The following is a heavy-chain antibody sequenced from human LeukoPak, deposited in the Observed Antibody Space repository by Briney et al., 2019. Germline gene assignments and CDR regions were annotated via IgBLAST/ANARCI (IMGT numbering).Heavy chain of an antibody. CDR1: GFTFSSYS. J-gene: IGHJ4*02. CDR2: ISSSSSYI. CDR3: ARVRMTTVTLFDY. Sequence: PGGSLRLSCAASGFTFSSYSMNWVRQAPGKGLEWVSSISSSSSYIYYADSVKGRFTISRDNAKNSLYLQMNSLRAEDTAVFYCARVRMTTVTLFDYWGQGTLVTVSS. V-gene: IGHV3-21*01. D-gene: IGHD4-17*01.